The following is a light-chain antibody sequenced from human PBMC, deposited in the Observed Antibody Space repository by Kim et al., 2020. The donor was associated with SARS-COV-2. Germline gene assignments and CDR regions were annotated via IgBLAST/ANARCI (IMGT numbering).Light chain of an antibody. CDR2: YDS. J-gene: IGLJ2*01. CDR1: SIGSKS. V-gene: IGLV3-21*04. Sequence: PGKTARITCGGTSIGSKSVHWYQQKPGQAPVLVISYDSVRPSGIPERFSGSNSGNTATVTISRVEAGDEADYYCQVWDSSDDHRVVFGGGTQLTV. CDR3: QVWDSSDDHRVV.